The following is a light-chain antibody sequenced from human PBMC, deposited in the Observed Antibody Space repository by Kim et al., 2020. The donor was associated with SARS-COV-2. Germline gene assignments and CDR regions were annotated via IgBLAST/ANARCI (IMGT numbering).Light chain of an antibody. J-gene: IGKJ4*01. CDR2: QTS. CDR1: QSLSGW. Sequence: SASVGDRVTINCRASQSLSGWLAWYQQKPGKAPKLLIYQTSSLERGVSSRFSGSGSGTEFTLTISSLQPDDFATYYCQQYNRLLTFGGGTKVDIK. V-gene: IGKV1-5*03. CDR3: QQYNRLLT.